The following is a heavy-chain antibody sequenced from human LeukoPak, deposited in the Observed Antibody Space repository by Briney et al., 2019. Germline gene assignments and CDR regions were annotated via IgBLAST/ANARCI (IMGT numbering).Heavy chain of an antibody. CDR2: IYWDDDT. V-gene: IGHV2-5*02. J-gene: IGHJ4*02. Sequence: SGPTLVNPTQTLTLTCTFSGFSLSTRGVGVGWIRQPPGKALEWLAVIYWDDDTRYSPSLQSRLTVTRDTSEIQVVLTMTNMDPVDTATYYCAHRGRRKNFHYWGQGTLVTVSS. CDR3: AHRGRRKNFHY. CDR1: GFSLSTRGVG.